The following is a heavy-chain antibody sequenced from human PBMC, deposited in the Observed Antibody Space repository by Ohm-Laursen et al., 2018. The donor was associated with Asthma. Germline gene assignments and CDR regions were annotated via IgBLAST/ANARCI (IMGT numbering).Heavy chain of an antibody. V-gene: IGHV3-30*18. Sequence: SLRLSCSASGLTFNANAFHWVRQAPGKGLEWVAIISFDGSKKYYAESVKGRFTISRDNSKNTVSLQMNSLRVEDTAVYYCAKDLETYGSYLGDSGGIDYWGQGTLATVSS. CDR2: ISFDGSKK. J-gene: IGHJ4*02. CDR1: GLTFNANA. D-gene: IGHD3-10*01. CDR3: AKDLETYGSYLGDSGGIDY.